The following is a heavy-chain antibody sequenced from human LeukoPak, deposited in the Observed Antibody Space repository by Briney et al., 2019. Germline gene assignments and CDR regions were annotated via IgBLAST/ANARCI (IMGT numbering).Heavy chain of an antibody. CDR1: GFTFSSYG. CDR3: AKGERYFDWLLYYFDY. J-gene: IGHJ4*02. D-gene: IGHD3-9*01. CDR2: ISYDGSNK. V-gene: IGHV3-30*18. Sequence: GGSLRLSCAASGFTFSSYGMHWVRQAPGKGLEWVAVISYDGSNKYYADSVKGRFTISRDNSKNTLYLQMNSLRAEDTAVYYCAKGERYFDWLLYYFDYWGQGTLVTVSS.